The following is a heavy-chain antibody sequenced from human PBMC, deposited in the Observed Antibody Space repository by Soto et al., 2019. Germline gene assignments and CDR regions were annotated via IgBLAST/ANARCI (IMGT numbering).Heavy chain of an antibody. Sequence: SETLSLTCAVYGGSFSGYYWSWIRQPPGKGLEWIGEINHIGTTNYNPSLKSRVTISVDMSKNQFSLKLSSVTAADTAVYYCARHHNQELYGSPFDYWGQGTLVTVSS. CDR3: ARHHNQELYGSPFDY. CDR2: INHIGTT. V-gene: IGHV4-34*01. CDR1: GGSFSGYY. D-gene: IGHD3-10*01. J-gene: IGHJ4*02.